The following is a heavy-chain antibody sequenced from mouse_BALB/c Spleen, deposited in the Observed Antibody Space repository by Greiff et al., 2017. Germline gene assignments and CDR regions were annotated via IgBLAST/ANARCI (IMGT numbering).Heavy chain of an antibody. J-gene: IGHJ2*01. CDR3: TRHGYYFDY. D-gene: IGHD2-2*01. CDR2: INPSNGGT. CDR1: GYTFTSYY. Sequence: QVQLQQSGAELVKPGASVKLSCKASGYTFTSYYMYWVKQRPGQGLEWIGEINPSNGGTNFNEKFKSKATLTVVKSSSTAYMQLSSLTSEDSAVYYCTRHGYYFDYWGQGTTLTVSS. V-gene: IGHV1S81*02.